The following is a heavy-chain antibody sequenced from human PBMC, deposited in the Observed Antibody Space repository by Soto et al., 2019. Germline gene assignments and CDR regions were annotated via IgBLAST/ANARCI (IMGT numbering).Heavy chain of an antibody. D-gene: IGHD1-1*01. Sequence: EVQLVESGGGQVKPGGSLRLSCAASGFTFSGYTVNWVRQAPGKGLEWVSSISTSGGYIFYADSVKGRFTISRDNAKNSLYLQLNRRRAEDTAVYYCARDAYRATTFTTAYSYYAMDVWGQGITVTFSS. CDR3: ARDAYRATTFTTAYSYYAMDV. CDR2: ISTSGGYI. V-gene: IGHV3-21*01. CDR1: GFTFSGYT. J-gene: IGHJ6*02.